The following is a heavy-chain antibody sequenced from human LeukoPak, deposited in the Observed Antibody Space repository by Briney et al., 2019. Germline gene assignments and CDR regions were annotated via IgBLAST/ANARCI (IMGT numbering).Heavy chain of an antibody. Sequence: SETLSLTCTVSGGSISSSSYYWGWIRQPPGKGLEWIGSIYYSGSTYYNPSLKSRDTISVDTSKNQFSLKLSSVTAADTAVYYCARVRLQLVIEYFDYWGQGTLVTVSS. CDR3: ARVRLQLVIEYFDY. CDR2: IYYSGST. D-gene: IGHD3-9*01. V-gene: IGHV4-39*07. J-gene: IGHJ4*02. CDR1: GGSISSSSYY.